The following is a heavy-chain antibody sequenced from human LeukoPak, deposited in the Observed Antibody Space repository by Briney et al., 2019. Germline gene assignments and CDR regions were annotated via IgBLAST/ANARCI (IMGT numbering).Heavy chain of an antibody. V-gene: IGHV4-59*01. CDR2: IYYSGST. CDR3: ARTVTPTPFFDY. Sequence: SETLSLTCTVSGGSTTPYYWTWIRQPPGKGLEWIGYIYYSGSTNYNPSLKSRVTISVDTSKNQFSLKLSSVTAADTAVYYCARTVTPTPFFDYWGQGTLVTVSS. J-gene: IGHJ4*02. CDR1: GGSTTPYY. D-gene: IGHD4-17*01.